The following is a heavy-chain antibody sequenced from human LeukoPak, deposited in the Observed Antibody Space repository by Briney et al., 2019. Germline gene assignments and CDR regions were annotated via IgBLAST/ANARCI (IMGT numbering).Heavy chain of an antibody. Sequence: ASVKVSCKASGYTFTSYDINWVRQATGQGLEWMGWMNPNSGNTGYAQKFQGRVTMTRDTSISTAYMELSRLRSDDTAVYYCARDLDCSSTSCYHHYYYGMDVWGQGTTVTVSS. D-gene: IGHD2-2*01. CDR3: ARDLDCSSTSCYHHYYYGMDV. V-gene: IGHV1-8*01. CDR1: GYTFTSYD. CDR2: MNPNSGNT. J-gene: IGHJ6*02.